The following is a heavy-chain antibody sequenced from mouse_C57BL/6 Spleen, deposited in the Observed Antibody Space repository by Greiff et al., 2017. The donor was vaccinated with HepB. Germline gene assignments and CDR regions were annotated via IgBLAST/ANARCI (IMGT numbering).Heavy chain of an antibody. V-gene: IGHV1-50*01. J-gene: IGHJ4*01. Sequence: VKLQQPGAELVKPGASVKLSCKASGYTFTSYWMQWVKQRPGQGLEWIGEIDPSDSYTNYNQKFKGKATLTVDTSSSTAYMQLSSLTSEDSAVYYCARSYDGYYNYAMDYWGQGTSVTVSS. CDR3: ARSYDGYYNYAMDY. CDR1: GYTFTSYW. CDR2: IDPSDSYT. D-gene: IGHD2-3*01.